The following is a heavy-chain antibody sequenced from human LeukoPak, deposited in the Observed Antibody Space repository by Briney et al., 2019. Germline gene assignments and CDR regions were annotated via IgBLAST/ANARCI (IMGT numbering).Heavy chain of an antibody. D-gene: IGHD6-6*01. J-gene: IGHJ6*02. CDR1: GGTFSSYA. CDR2: IIPILVIA. V-gene: IGHV1-69*04. CDR3: AVRPGDYYYYYGMDV. Sequence: HWASVKVSCKASGGTFSSYAISWVRQAPGQGLEWMGRIIPILVIANYAQKFQGRVTIIADKSTSTAYMELSSLRSEDTAVYYCAVRPGDYYYYYGMDVWGQGTTVTVSS.